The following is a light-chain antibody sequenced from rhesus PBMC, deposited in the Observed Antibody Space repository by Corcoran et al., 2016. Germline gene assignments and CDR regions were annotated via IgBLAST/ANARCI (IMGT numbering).Light chain of an antibody. CDR2: KAS. Sequence: DIQMTQSPSSLSASVGDTVTITCRASPGISSWLAWYQQKPGKAPKLLIYKASILQSGVPSRFSGIGSGTDFTLTISSLQSEDFATYYCQQYSSRPFTFGPGTKLDIK. J-gene: IGKJ3*01. CDR1: PGISSW. CDR3: QQYSSRPFT. V-gene: IGKV1-22*01.